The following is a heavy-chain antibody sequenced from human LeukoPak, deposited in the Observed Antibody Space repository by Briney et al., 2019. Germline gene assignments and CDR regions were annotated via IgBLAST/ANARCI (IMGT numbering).Heavy chain of an antibody. V-gene: IGHV3-49*04. J-gene: IGHJ4*02. Sequence: GGSLRLSCTASGFTLGEYAMSWVRQAPGKGPQWVGWIRSQAHGATTECVASVKGRFTISRDDSRSIAYLQMNSLKTEDTAVYYCTTGPSLIVVVPVAELDYWGQGTLVTVSS. D-gene: IGHD2-2*01. CDR1: GFTLGEYA. CDR3: TTGPSLIVVVPVAELDY. CDR2: IRSQAHGATT.